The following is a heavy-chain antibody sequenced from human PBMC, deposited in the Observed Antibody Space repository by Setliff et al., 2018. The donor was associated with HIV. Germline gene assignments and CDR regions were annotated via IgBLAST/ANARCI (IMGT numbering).Heavy chain of an antibody. CDR2: INPNGGST. V-gene: IGHV1-46*01. Sequence: ASVKVSCKASVYTFTDYYLHWVRQAPGQGPEWMGLINPNGGSTIYAQKFEXXXTVTSDTATTTLYMELXXXXFDDTAMYYCASSNWQLVADHWGQGTPXXVSS. J-gene: IGHJ5*02. CDR3: ASSNWQLVADH. CDR1: VYTFTDYY. D-gene: IGHD6-13*01.